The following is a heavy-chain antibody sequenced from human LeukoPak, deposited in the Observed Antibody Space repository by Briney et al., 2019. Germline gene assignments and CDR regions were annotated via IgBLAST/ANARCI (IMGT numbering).Heavy chain of an antibody. D-gene: IGHD3-10*01. CDR2: ISSSSSTI. Sequence: PGGSLRLSCAASGFTFSSYSMNWVRQAPGKGLEWVSYISSSSSTIYYADSVKGRFTISRDNAKNSLYLQMNSLRVEDTAVYYCARDDGVRGVIPTKNWFDPWGQGTLVTVSS. V-gene: IGHV3-48*04. CDR1: GFTFSSYS. CDR3: ARDDGVRGVIPTKNWFDP. J-gene: IGHJ5*02.